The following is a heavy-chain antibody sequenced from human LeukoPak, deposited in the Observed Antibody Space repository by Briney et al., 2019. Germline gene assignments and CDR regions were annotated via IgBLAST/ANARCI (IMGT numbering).Heavy chain of an antibody. CDR2: IKSKTDGGTT. V-gene: IGHV3-15*01. CDR3: ARDSRYYYDSSGYYPDY. Sequence: GGCLRLSCAASGFTLSNAWISWVRQAPGRGVGWVGRIKSKTDGGTTDYAATVKGRFTISRDDSKNTLYLQMNSLRAEDTAVYYCARDSRYYYDSSGYYPDYWGQGTLVTVSS. CDR1: GFTLSNAW. D-gene: IGHD3-22*01. J-gene: IGHJ4*02.